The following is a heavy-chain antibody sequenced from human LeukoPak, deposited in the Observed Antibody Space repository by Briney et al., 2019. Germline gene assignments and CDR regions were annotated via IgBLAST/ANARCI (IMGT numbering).Heavy chain of an antibody. CDR3: ARGRGSYFSDWFDP. V-gene: IGHV1-69*05. J-gene: IGHJ5*02. D-gene: IGHD1-26*01. CDR2: IIPIFGTA. CDR1: GGTFSSYA. Sequence: SVKVSCKASGGTFSSYAISWVRQAPGQGLEWMGGIIPIFGTANYAQKFQGRVTITTDESTSIAYMELSSLRSEDTAVYYCARGRGSYFSDWFDPWGQGTLVTVSS.